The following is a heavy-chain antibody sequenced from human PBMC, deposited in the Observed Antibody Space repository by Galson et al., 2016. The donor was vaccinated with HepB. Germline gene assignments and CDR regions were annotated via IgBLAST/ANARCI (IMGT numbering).Heavy chain of an antibody. CDR2: ISYDGSNK. V-gene: IGHV3-30*18. Sequence: SLRLSCAASGFTFSSYGMHWVRQAPGKGLEWVAVISYDGSNKYYADSVKGRFTISRDNSKNTLYLKMNSLRAEDTAVYYCAKTSGSYYFNAFDIWGQGTMVTVSS. CDR3: AKTSGSYYFNAFDI. CDR1: GFTFSSYG. J-gene: IGHJ3*02. D-gene: IGHD1-26*01.